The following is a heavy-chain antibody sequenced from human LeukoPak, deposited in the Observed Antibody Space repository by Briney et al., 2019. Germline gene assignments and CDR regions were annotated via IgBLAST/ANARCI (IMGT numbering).Heavy chain of an antibody. CDR3: AKARTVWFGEPCDY. J-gene: IGHJ4*02. V-gene: IGHV3-23*01. D-gene: IGHD3-10*01. CDR2: ISGSGGST. Sequence: GGPLRLSCAASGFTFSSYAMSWVRQAPGKGLEWVSAISGSGGSTYYADSVKGRFTISRDNSKNTLYLQMNSLRAEDTAVYYCAKARTVWFGEPCDYWGQGTLVTVSS. CDR1: GFTFSSYA.